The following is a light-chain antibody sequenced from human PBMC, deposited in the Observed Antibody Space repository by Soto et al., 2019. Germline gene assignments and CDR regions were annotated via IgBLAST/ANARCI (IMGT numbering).Light chain of an antibody. V-gene: IGLV2-14*02. CDR2: EVS. CDR1: SSDVGSYNL. Sequence: QSALTQPASVSGSPGQSITISCTGTSSDVGSYNLVSWYQQHPGKAPKLMISEVSKRPSGVPDRFSGSKSGNTASLTVSGLQAEDEADYYCSSYAGIPPVVFGGGTKLTVL. CDR3: SSYAGIPPVV. J-gene: IGLJ2*01.